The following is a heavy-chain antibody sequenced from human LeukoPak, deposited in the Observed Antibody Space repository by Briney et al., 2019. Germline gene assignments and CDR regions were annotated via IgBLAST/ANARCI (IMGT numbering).Heavy chain of an antibody. J-gene: IGHJ6*04. CDR3: AELGITMIGGV. D-gene: IGHD3-10*02. CDR1: GFTFSSYS. V-gene: IGHV3-48*04. CDR2: ISSSGSTI. Sequence: PGGPLRLSCAASGFTFSSYSMNWVRQASGKGLEWVSYISSSGSTIYYADSVKGRFTISRDNAKNSLYLQMNSLRAEDTAVYYCAELGITMIGGVWGKGTTVTISS.